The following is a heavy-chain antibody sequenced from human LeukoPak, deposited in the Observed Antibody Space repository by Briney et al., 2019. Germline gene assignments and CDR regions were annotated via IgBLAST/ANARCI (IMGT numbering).Heavy chain of an antibody. J-gene: IGHJ4*02. Sequence: GGSLRLSCAASEFTLSTYAMNWVRQAPGKGLEWVSTISDRWTNYADSVEGRFTISRDDSQDTLFLLMNSLRVEDTAIYYCARDCDYGNTSGMRCYWGQGTLVTVSS. CDR2: ISDRWT. CDR1: EFTLSTYA. V-gene: IGHV3-23*01. D-gene: IGHD4-17*01. CDR3: ARDCDYGNTSGMRCY.